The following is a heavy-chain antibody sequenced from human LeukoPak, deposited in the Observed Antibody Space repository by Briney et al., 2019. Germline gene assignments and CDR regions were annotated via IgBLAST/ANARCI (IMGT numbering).Heavy chain of an antibody. J-gene: IGHJ6*03. CDR3: AKVGNGSGSPLYYYYYMDV. CDR1: GFTFSSYG. D-gene: IGHD3-10*01. CDR2: IRYDGSNK. V-gene: IGHV3-30*02. Sequence: GGSLRLSCAASGFTFSSYGMHWVRQAPGKGLEWVAFIRYDGSNKYYADSVKGRFTISRDNSKNTLYLQMNSLRAEDTAVYYCAKVGNGSGSPLYYYYYMDVWGKGTTVTISS.